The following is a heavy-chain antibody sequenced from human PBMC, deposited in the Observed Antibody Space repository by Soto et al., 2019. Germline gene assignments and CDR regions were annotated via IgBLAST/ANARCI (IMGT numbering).Heavy chain of an antibody. Sequence: ASVKVSCKASGYTFTGYYMHWVRQAPGKGLEWMGGFDPEDGETIYAQKFQGRVTMTEDTSTDTAYMELSSLRSEDTAVYYCATLGYCTNGVCYGGAFDIWGQGTMVTVSS. CDR2: FDPEDGET. CDR1: GYTFTGYY. D-gene: IGHD2-8*01. V-gene: IGHV1-24*01. CDR3: ATLGYCTNGVCYGGAFDI. J-gene: IGHJ3*02.